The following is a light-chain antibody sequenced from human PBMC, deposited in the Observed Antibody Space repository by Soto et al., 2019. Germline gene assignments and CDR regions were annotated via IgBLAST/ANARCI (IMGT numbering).Light chain of an antibody. V-gene: IGLV2-14*01. Sequence: QSVLTQPASVSGSPGQSSTISFTGTSSDVGGFNYVSWYQQHPDKAPKLMIFEVSNRPSGVSNRFSGSKSGNTASLTISGLQAEDEAHYYCSSYASTGTLYVFGTGTKVTVL. CDR1: SSDVGGFNY. CDR2: EVS. CDR3: SSYASTGTLYV. J-gene: IGLJ1*01.